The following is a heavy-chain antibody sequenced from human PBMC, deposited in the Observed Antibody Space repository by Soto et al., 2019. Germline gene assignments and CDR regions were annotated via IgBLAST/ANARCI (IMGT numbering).Heavy chain of an antibody. Sequence: SLRLSCAASGFTFSSYAMSWVRLAPGKGLEWVSAISGSGGSTYYADSVKGRFTISRDNSKNTLYLQMNSLRAEDTAVYYCAKDSSDSSGYYDYWGQGTLVTVYS. J-gene: IGHJ4*02. CDR1: GFTFSSYA. V-gene: IGHV3-23*01. CDR3: AKDSSDSSGYYDY. CDR2: ISGSGGST. D-gene: IGHD3-22*01.